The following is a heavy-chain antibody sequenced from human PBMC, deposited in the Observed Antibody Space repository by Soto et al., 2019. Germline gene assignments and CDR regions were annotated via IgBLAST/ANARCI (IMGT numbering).Heavy chain of an antibody. CDR1: GGSISSSSYY. CDR3: ARRGGYPLLFDY. D-gene: IGHD2-2*01. J-gene: IGHJ4*02. Sequence: SGTLSLTCTVSGGSISSSSYYWGWIRQRPGKGLEWIVSIYGSGSTYYNPSLKSLVTISVDTSKNQFSLKLSSVTAADTAVYYCARRGGYPLLFDYWGQGTLVTVSS. V-gene: IGHV4-39*01. CDR2: IYGSGST.